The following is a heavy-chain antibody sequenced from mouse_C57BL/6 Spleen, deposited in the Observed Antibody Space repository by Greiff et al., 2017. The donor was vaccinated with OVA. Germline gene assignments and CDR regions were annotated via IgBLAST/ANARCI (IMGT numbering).Heavy chain of an antibody. Sequence: EVKLMESGPELVKPGASVKIPCKASGYTFTDYNMDWVKQSHGKSLEWIGDINPNNGGTIYNQKFKGKATLTVDKSSSTAYMELRSLTSEDTAVYYCARGEEIYDGYYVGYAMDYWGQGTSVTVSS. D-gene: IGHD2-3*01. CDR3: ARGEEIYDGYYVGYAMDY. V-gene: IGHV1-18*01. J-gene: IGHJ4*01. CDR1: GYTFTDYN. CDR2: INPNNGGT.